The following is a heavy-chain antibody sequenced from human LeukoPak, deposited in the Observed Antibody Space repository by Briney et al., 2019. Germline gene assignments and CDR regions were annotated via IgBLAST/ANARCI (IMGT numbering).Heavy chain of an antibody. Sequence: ASVNVSCKASGYTFTSYAMHWVRQAPGQGLEWMGWISAYNGNTNYAQKLQGRVTMTTDTSTSTAYMELRSLRSDDTAVYYCARNYYDFWSGYWAHFDYWGQGTLVTVSS. CDR1: GYTFTSYA. J-gene: IGHJ4*02. V-gene: IGHV1-18*01. D-gene: IGHD3-3*01. CDR3: ARNYYDFWSGYWAHFDY. CDR2: ISAYNGNT.